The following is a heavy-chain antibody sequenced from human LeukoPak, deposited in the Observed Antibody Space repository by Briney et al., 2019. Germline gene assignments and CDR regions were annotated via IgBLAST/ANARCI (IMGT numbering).Heavy chain of an antibody. V-gene: IGHV3-23*01. Sequence: GGSLRLSCAASGFTFSSYAMSWVRQAPGKGLEWVSAISGSGGSTYYVDSVKGRFTIYRDNSKNTLDLQMNSLRAEDTAVYYCAKESAYGDYSESSPVDYWGRGTLVTVSS. CDR2: ISGSGGST. D-gene: IGHD4-17*01. CDR3: AKESAYGDYSESSPVDY. J-gene: IGHJ4*02. CDR1: GFTFSSYA.